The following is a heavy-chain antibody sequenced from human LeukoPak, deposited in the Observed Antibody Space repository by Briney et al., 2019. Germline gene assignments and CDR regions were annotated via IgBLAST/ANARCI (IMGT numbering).Heavy chain of an antibody. CDR1: SGSINNNTFY. Sequence: SETLSLTCTVSSGSINNNTFYWGWIRQPPGKGLEWIGSIYYSGSTYYNPSLKSRVTIAVDTSKNQFSLKMSSVAAADTAEYYCARRSDSGSDDGEDYFDHWGQGTLVTVSS. CDR2: IYYSGST. D-gene: IGHD1-26*01. CDR3: ARRSDSGSDDGEDYFDH. J-gene: IGHJ4*02. V-gene: IGHV4-39*01.